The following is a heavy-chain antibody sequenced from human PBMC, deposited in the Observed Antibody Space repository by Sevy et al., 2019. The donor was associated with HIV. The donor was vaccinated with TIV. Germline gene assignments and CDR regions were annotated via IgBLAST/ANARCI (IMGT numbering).Heavy chain of an antibody. CDR1: GFTFISYA. CDR2: IYGSSGGT. D-gene: IGHD3-22*01. J-gene: IGHJ3*02. Sequence: GGSLRLSCKPSGFTFISYAMSWVRQAPGKGLEWVSTIYGSSGGTYYADSVKGRFTISRDNSKNTLYLQMNSLRTDDTAVYYCAGGRYDSSGSFDAFDIWGQGTMVTVSS. V-gene: IGHV3-23*01. CDR3: AGGRYDSSGSFDAFDI.